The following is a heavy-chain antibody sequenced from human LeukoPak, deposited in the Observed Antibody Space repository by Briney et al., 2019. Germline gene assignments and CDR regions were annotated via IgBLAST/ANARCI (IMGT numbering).Heavy chain of an antibody. CDR1: GFIFSTYG. CDR2: ITGIGLHT. CDR3: AKSMRIAAAGTGVDY. Sequence: GGSLRLSCEASGFIFSTYGMSWVRQAPGKGFEWVSSITGIGLHTYYADSVKGRFTISRDNSKNTVYLQMNSLQAEDTAVYYCAKSMRIAAAGTGVDYWGQGTLVTVSS. V-gene: IGHV3-23*01. D-gene: IGHD6-13*01. J-gene: IGHJ4*02.